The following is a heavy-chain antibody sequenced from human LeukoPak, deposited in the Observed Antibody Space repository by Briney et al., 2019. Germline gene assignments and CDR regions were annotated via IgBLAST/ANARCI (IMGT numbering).Heavy chain of an antibody. V-gene: IGHV3-30*18. D-gene: IGHD4-17*01. CDR2: ISYDGSYK. Sequence: PGRALRLSCAASGFTFSSYGMHWVRQAPGKGLGGVAVISYDGSYKYYADSVKGRFTISRDNSKNTLYLQMNSLRAEDTAVYYCAKVGDYGDYALDYWGQGTLVTVSS. J-gene: IGHJ4*02. CDR3: AKVGDYGDYALDY. CDR1: GFTFSSYG.